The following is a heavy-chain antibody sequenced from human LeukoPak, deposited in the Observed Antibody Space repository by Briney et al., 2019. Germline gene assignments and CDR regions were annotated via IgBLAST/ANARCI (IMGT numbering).Heavy chain of an antibody. V-gene: IGHV4-59*01. D-gene: IGHD2-2*01. CDR2: ISYSGST. Sequence: KPSETLSLTCTVSGGSISSYYWRWIRQPPGKGLEWIGYISYSGSTNYNPSLKSRVTISVDTSKNQFSLKLSSVTAADTAVYYCARGGEYQLLYWFDPWGQGTLVTVSS. CDR3: ARGGEYQLLYWFDP. J-gene: IGHJ5*02. CDR1: GGSISSYY.